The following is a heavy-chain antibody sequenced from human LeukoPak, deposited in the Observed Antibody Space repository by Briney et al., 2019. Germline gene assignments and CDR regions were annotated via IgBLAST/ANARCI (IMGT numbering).Heavy chain of an antibody. CDR1: GFTFSTYS. CDR3: AKDLRPDGVDNFDH. CDR2: ILASGSPT. V-gene: IGHV3-23*01. D-gene: IGHD2-8*01. J-gene: IGHJ4*02. Sequence: RGSLRLSCAASGFTFSTYSMNWVRQAPGKGLQWVANILASGSPTYYADSVKGRFIISRDNSKNTVYLQMNSLRVEDTAIYYCAKDLRPDGVDNFDHWGQGILVTVSS.